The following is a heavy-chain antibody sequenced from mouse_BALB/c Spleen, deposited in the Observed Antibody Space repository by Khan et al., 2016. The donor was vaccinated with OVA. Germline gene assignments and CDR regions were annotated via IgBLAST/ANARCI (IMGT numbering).Heavy chain of an antibody. V-gene: IGHV1-7*01. CDR2: INPSSGYT. CDR3: ARDRIDY. CDR1: GYTFSNYW. J-gene: IGHJ2*01. Sequence: QVQLKQSGAELAKPGASVKMSCKASGYTFSNYWIHWVKQRPGQGLEWIGYINPSSGYTYSNPTFNDKATLTTDKSSRTAYMQLSSLTSEDSAVYYCARDRIDYWGQGTTLTVSS.